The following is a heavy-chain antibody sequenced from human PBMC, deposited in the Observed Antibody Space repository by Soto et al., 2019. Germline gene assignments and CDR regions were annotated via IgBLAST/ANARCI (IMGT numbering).Heavy chain of an antibody. Sequence: EVQLVESGGGLVQPGGSLRLSCAASGFTFSSYSMNWVRQAPGKGLEWVSYISSSSSTIYYADSVKGRFTISRDNAKNSLYLQMNSLRYEDTAVYYCARGLYYYDSRGYWGYWGQGTLVTVSS. CDR2: ISSSSSTI. D-gene: IGHD3-22*01. CDR3: ARGLYYYDSRGYWGY. CDR1: GFTFSSYS. J-gene: IGHJ4*02. V-gene: IGHV3-48*02.